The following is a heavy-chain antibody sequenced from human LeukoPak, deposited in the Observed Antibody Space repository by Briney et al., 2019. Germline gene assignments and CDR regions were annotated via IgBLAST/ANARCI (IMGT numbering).Heavy chain of an antibody. V-gene: IGHV1-18*01. J-gene: IGHJ4*02. CDR2: INTYKGDT. CDR1: GYTLTNYN. D-gene: IGHD4-23*01. CDR3: AREFGHCYGDNCFYFFDT. Sequence: GASVMVSCKASGYTLTNYNISWVRQAPGQGLEWMGWINTYKGDTLYAQKLQGRVTMTADTSTNTAYMELRSLRFDDTAVYYCAREFGHCYGDNCFYFFDTWGQGFRVTVCS.